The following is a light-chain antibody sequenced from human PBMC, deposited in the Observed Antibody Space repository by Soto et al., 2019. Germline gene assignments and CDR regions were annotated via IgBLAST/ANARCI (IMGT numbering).Light chain of an antibody. CDR3: QQYNDWPPLT. Sequence: EKVLTQSPATLSVSLGGRATLSCRASQSITTTLAWYQQKPGQAPRLLIFGASNRATGIPARFSGSGSGTEFSLTISSLQSEDSAIYYCQQYNDWPPLTFGGGTKVEI. CDR2: GAS. J-gene: IGKJ4*01. V-gene: IGKV3-15*01. CDR1: QSITTT.